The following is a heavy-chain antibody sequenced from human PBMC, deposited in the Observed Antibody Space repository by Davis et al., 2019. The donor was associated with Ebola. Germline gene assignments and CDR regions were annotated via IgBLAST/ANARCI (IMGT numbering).Heavy chain of an antibody. J-gene: IGHJ4*02. CDR1: GFTFNTYS. Sequence: GESLKISCEASGFTFNTYSINWVRQAPGKGLEWVSAISGNSGRTYYADSVKGRFTISRDNSKNTLDLQMNSLRAEDTAVYYCAREVGAVAENYFDYWGQGTLVTVSS. D-gene: IGHD6-19*01. CDR2: ISGNSGRT. CDR3: AREVGAVAENYFDY. V-gene: IGHV3-23*01.